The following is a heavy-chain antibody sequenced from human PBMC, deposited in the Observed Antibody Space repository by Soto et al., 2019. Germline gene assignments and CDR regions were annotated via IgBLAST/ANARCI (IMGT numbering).Heavy chain of an antibody. CDR1: GGTFSSYA. Sequence: GASVKVSCKASGGTFSSYAISWVRQAPGQGLEWMGGIIPIFGTANYAQKFQGRVTITADESTSTAYMELSSLRSEDTAVYYCARALGYSSGWYLGGFDYWGQGTLVTVSS. CDR3: ARALGYSSGWYLGGFDY. V-gene: IGHV1-69*13. J-gene: IGHJ4*02. CDR2: IIPIFGTA. D-gene: IGHD6-19*01.